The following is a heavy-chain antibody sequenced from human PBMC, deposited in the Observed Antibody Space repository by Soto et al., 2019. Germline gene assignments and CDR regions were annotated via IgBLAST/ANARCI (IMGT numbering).Heavy chain of an antibody. V-gene: IGHV1-69*13. J-gene: IGHJ4*02. Sequence: SVKVSCKASGGTFSSYTISWVRQAPGQGLEWMGRIIPIFGIANYAQKFQGRVTITADESTSTAYMELSSLRSEDTAVYYCARGQLGTAMALDYWGQGTLVTVSS. CDR1: GGTFSSYT. CDR3: ARGQLGTAMALDY. D-gene: IGHD5-18*01. CDR2: IIPIFGIA.